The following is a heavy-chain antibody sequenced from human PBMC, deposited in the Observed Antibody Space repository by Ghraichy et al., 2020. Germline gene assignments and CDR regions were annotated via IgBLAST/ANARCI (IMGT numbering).Heavy chain of an antibody. V-gene: IGHV1-69*13. CDR3: ARDPSITMIVVVPPEGDAFDI. Sequence: SVKVSCKASGGTFSSYAISWVRQAPGQGLEWMGGIIPIFGTANYAQKFQGRVTITADESTSTAYMELSSLRSEDTAVYYCARDPSITMIVVVPPEGDAFDIWGQGTMVTVSS. CDR2: IIPIFGTA. CDR1: GGTFSSYA. D-gene: IGHD3-22*01. J-gene: IGHJ3*02.